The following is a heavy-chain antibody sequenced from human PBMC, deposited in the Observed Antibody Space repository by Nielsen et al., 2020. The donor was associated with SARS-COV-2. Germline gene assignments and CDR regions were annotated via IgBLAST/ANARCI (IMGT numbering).Heavy chain of an antibody. CDR1: GGSISSGGYS. Sequence: SETLSLTCAVSGGSISSGGYSWSWIRQPPGKGLEWIGYINHSGSTYYNPSLKSRVTISVDRSKNQFSLKLSSVTAADTAVYYCARGGNYGDYSYGMDVWGQGTTVTVSS. CDR2: INHSGST. J-gene: IGHJ6*02. CDR3: ARGGNYGDYSYGMDV. V-gene: IGHV4-30-2*01. D-gene: IGHD1-7*01.